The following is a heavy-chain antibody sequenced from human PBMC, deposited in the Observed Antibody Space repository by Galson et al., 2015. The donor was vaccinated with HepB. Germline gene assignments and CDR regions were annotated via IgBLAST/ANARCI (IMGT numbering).Heavy chain of an antibody. V-gene: IGHV3-21*01. CDR3: ARDGKGGNGYYAPLDY. CDR2: ISSSSSYI. Sequence: SLRLSCAAYGFTFSSYSMNWVRQAPGKGLERVSSISSSSSYIYYADSVKGRFTISRDSAKNSLYLQMNSLRAEDTAGYYCARDGKGGNGYYAPLDYWGKGTLVTVSS. CDR1: GFTFSSYS. D-gene: IGHD3-22*01. J-gene: IGHJ4*02.